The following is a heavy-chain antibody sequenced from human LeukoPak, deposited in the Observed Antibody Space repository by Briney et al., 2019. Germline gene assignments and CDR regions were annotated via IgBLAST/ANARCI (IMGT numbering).Heavy chain of an antibody. CDR3: AREKYYYDSSAYYQSHFDY. Sequence: SETLSLTCTVSGGSISGYYWSWIRQPPGKGLEWIGYIFYSGSTNYNPSLKSRVTISVDTSKNQFSLKLSSVTAADTAVYYCAREKYYYDSSAYYQSHFDYWGQGTLVTVSS. D-gene: IGHD3-22*01. CDR1: GGSISGYY. CDR2: IFYSGST. J-gene: IGHJ4*02. V-gene: IGHV4-59*01.